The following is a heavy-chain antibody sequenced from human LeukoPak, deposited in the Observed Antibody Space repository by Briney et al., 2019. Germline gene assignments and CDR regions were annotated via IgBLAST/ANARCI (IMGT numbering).Heavy chain of an antibody. CDR2: IYYSGST. CDR3: AREDYGDYVGAFDI. CDR1: GYSISSGYY. J-gene: IGHJ3*02. V-gene: IGHV4-38-2*02. D-gene: IGHD4-17*01. Sequence: SETLSLTCTVSGYSISSGYYWGWIRQPPGKGLEWIGSIYYSGSTYYNPSLKSRVTISVDTSKNQFSLKLSSVTAADTAVYYCAREDYGDYVGAFDIWGQGTMVTVSS.